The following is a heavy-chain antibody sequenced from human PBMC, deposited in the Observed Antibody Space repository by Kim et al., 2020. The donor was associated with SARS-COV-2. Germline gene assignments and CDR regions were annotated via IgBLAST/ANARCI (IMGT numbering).Heavy chain of an antibody. CDR1: GFTLSDYY. Sequence: GGSLRLSCAASGFTLSDYYMSWIRQTPGKGLEWVAYIDTSRNYATYPDSVKGRFTVSSDNAENSLYLQMNSLKVEDTGTYYCARDGVYDPSHGGQGTRVT. CDR2: IDTSRNYA. D-gene: IGHD3-3*01. CDR3: ARDGVYDPSH. J-gene: IGHJ4*02. V-gene: IGHV3-11*05.